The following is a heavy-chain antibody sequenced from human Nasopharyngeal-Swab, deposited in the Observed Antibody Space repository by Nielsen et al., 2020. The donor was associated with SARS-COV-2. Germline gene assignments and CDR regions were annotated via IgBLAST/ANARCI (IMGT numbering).Heavy chain of an antibody. CDR2: ISSGGSYI. V-gene: IGHV3-21*01. J-gene: IGHJ6*02. CDR3: ARDGLDYDFWSAYFMGV. Sequence: GESLKISCAASGFTFNNYNFNWVRQAPGKGLEWVSYISSGGSYIYYADSVRGRFTISRDNAKNSLFLQMNSLRAEDTAVYYCARDGLDYDFWSAYFMGVWGQGTTVTVSS. CDR1: GFTFNNYN. D-gene: IGHD3-3*01.